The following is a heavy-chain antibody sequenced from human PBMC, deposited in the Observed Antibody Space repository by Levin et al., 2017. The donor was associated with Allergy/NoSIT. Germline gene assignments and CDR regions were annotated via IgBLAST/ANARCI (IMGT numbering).Heavy chain of an antibody. CDR1: GFTFSSYA. CDR2: ISGSGGST. V-gene: IGHV3-23*01. CDR3: ANTQYSSEGY. D-gene: IGHD6-19*01. Sequence: LSLTCAASGFTFSSYAMSWVRQAPGKGLEWVSAISGSGGSTYYADSVKGRFTISRDNSKNTLYLQMNSLRAEDTAVYYCANTQYSSEGYWGQGTLVTVSS. J-gene: IGHJ4*02.